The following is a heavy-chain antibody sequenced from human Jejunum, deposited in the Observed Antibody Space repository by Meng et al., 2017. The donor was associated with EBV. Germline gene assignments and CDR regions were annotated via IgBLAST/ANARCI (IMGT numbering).Heavy chain of an antibody. CDR1: GDNIAGSHW. J-gene: IGHJ4*02. D-gene: IGHD6-6*01. CDR3: AREVSNSSSWGSFDY. CDR2: IYHTGST. Sequence: QVEVQEAGTGLVTPSGTLSLTCAVSGDNIAGSHWWSWVRQSPEKGLEWIGEIYHTGSTNYNPSLKSRVSMSVDQSRNQFSMRLTSVTAADTAVYFCAREVSNSSSWGSFDYWGQGALVTVSS. V-gene: IGHV4-4*02.